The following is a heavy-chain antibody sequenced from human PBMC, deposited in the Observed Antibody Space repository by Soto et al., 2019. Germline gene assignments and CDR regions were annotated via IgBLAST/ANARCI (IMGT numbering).Heavy chain of an antibody. D-gene: IGHD3-10*01. V-gene: IGHV4-34*01. Sequence: PSETLSLICAVYVGSFIGYYWSWIRQPPGKGLEWVGEINHSGSTNYNPSLKSRVTISVDTSKNQFSLKLSSVTAADTAVYYCARGYGSGSYYTALNWFEPWGQVHLVTVSP. CDR3: ARGYGSGSYYTALNWFEP. CDR2: INHSGST. CDR1: VGSFIGYY. J-gene: IGHJ5*02.